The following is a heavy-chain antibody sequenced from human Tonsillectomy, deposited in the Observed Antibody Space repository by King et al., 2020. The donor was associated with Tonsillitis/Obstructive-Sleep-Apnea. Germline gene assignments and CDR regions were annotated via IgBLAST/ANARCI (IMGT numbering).Heavy chain of an antibody. D-gene: IGHD2-8*01. CDR1: GGSISSYY. J-gene: IGHJ3*02. Sequence: QLQESGPGLVKPSETLSLTCTVSGGSISSYYWSWIRQPPGKGLECIGYIYYSGGTNYNPSLKSRVTISVDTSKNHFSLKLSSVTAADTAVYYCAREGAVMNAFDIWGQGTMVTVSS. CDR2: IYYSGGT. V-gene: IGHV4-59*01. CDR3: AREGAVMNAFDI.